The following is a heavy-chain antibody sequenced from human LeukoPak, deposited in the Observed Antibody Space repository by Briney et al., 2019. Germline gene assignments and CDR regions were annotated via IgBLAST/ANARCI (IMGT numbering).Heavy chain of an antibody. J-gene: IGHJ5*02. CDR2: INPSGTGT. CDR1: GGTFSSYA. Sequence: EASVKVSCKASGGTFSSYAISWVRQAPGQGLEWMGVINPSGTGTSYAQKFQGRITMSRDTSTSTVYMELSSLRSEDTAFYYCATDHSMANTAWWFDPWGQGTLVTVSS. CDR3: ATDHSMANTAWWFDP. V-gene: IGHV1-46*01. D-gene: IGHD5-24*01.